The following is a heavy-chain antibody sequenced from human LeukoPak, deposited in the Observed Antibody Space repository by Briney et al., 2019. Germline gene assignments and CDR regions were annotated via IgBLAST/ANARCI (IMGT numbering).Heavy chain of an antibody. V-gene: IGHV1-2*02. CDR1: GYTFTGYY. CDR2: INPNSGGT. J-gene: IGHJ4*02. CDR3: ARDGYYYDSSGYYPLLD. D-gene: IGHD3-22*01. Sequence: ASVKVSCKASGYTFTGYYMHWVRQAPGQGLEWMGWINPNSGGTNYAQKFQGRVTMTRDTSISTAYMELSRLRSDDTAVYYCARDGYYYDSSGYYPLLDWGQGTLVTVSS.